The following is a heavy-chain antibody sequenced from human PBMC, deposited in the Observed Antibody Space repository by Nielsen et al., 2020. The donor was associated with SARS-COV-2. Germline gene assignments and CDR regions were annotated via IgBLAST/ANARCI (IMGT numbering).Heavy chain of an antibody. V-gene: IGHV6-1*01. Sequence: SQTLSLTCAISGDSVSSSSAAWNWLRQSPSRGLEWLGRTYYRSKWYNDYAVSVKSRITINPDTSKNQFSLHLNSVTPEDTAAYYCARARGAYGDYYYYYYTDVWGKGTTVTVSS. CDR2: TYYRSKWYN. CDR3: ARARGAYGDYYYYYYTDV. J-gene: IGHJ6*03. CDR1: GDSVSSSSAA. D-gene: IGHD4-17*01.